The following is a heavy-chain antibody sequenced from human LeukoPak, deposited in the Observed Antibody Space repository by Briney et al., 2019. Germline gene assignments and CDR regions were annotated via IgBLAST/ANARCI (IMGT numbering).Heavy chain of an antibody. V-gene: IGHV1-46*01. CDR1: GYAFTGYY. Sequence: ASVKVSCKASGYAFTGYYMHWVRQAPGQGLEWMGIINPSGGSTSYAQKFQGRVTMTRDTSTSTVYMELSSLRSEDTAVYYCARDGYYYDSSGYEWGYYFDYWGQGTLVTVSS. J-gene: IGHJ4*02. CDR2: INPSGGST. D-gene: IGHD3-22*01. CDR3: ARDGYYYDSSGYEWGYYFDY.